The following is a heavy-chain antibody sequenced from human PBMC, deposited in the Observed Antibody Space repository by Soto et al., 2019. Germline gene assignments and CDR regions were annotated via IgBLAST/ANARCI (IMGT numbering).Heavy chain of an antibody. V-gene: IGHV1-2*02. Sequence: QVQLVQSGAEVKKPGASVKVSCKASGYTFTGYYMHWVRQAPGQGLEWMGWINPNSGGTNYAQKFQGRVTMTRDTSISTAYMELSRLRSDDTAVYYCARGYYYDSSGYYYVSWGQGTLVTVSS. CDR1: GYTFTGYY. J-gene: IGHJ4*02. CDR2: INPNSGGT. CDR3: ARGYYYDSSGYYYVS. D-gene: IGHD3-22*01.